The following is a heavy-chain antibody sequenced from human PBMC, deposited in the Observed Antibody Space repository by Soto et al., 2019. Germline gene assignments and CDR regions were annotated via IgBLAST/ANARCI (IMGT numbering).Heavy chain of an antibody. V-gene: IGHV3-23*01. CDR3: AKSIVVVVAVFDY. Sequence: ESGGGLVQPGGSLRLSCAASRFTFSSYAMSWVRQAPGKGLEWVSAISGSGGSTYYADSVKGRFTISRDNSKNTLYLQMNGLRAEDTAVYYCAKSIVVVVAVFDYWGQGTLVTVSS. J-gene: IGHJ4*02. CDR1: RFTFSSYA. D-gene: IGHD2-15*01. CDR2: ISGSGGST.